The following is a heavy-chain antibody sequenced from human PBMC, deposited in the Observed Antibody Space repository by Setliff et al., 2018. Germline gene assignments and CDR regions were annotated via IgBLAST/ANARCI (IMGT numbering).Heavy chain of an antibody. CDR2: INAGNGNT. Sequence: GASVKVSCKASGYTFTSYAMHWVRQAPGQRLEWMGWINAGNGNTKYSQRFQGRVTITRDTSASTAYMELSSLRSEDTAVYYCARDRGRPTYNWNFLSPNTYYYGMDVWGQGTTVTAP. CDR1: GYTFTSYA. D-gene: IGHD1-7*01. V-gene: IGHV1-3*01. CDR3: ARDRGRPTYNWNFLSPNTYYYGMDV. J-gene: IGHJ6*02.